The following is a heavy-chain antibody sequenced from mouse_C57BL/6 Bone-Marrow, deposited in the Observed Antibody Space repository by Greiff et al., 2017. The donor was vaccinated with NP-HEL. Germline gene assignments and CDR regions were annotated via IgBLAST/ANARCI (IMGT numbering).Heavy chain of an antibody. CDR1: GYTFTDYE. CDR3: TRSGNYSNYGFAY. J-gene: IGHJ3*01. D-gene: IGHD2-5*01. CDR2: IDPETGGT. Sequence: VKLVESGAELVRPGASVTLSCKASGYTFTDYEMHWVKQTPVHGLEWIGAIDPETGGTAYNQKFKGKAILTADKSSSTAYMELRSLTSEDSAVYYCTRSGNYSNYGFAYWGQGTLVTVSA. V-gene: IGHV1-15*01.